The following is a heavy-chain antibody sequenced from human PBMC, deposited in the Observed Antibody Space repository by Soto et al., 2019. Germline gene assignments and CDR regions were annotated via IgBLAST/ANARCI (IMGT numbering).Heavy chain of an antibody. CDR3: ARGGTAIDD. CDR2: ISAYNGNT. V-gene: IGHV1-18*01. CDR1: GYTFTNFG. Sequence: QVQLVQSGAEVKKPGASVKVSCKASGYTFTNFGISWVRQAPGQGLEWMGWISAYNGNTNYAPNFKGRVTMTTDTSTSKASRGLRSQRSDDTAVYYCARGGTAIDDWGQGTLVTVSS. D-gene: IGHD2-21*02. J-gene: IGHJ4*02.